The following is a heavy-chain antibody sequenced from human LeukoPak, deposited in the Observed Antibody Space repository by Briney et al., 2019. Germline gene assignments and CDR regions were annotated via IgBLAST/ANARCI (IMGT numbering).Heavy chain of an antibody. CDR1: GGSISSGGYY. D-gene: IGHD3-16*01. V-gene: IGHV4-31*03. CDR3: ARDIPPYIVGSLGYYYGMDV. Sequence: PSETLSLTCTVSGGSISSGGYYWSWIRQHPGKGLEWIGYIYYSGSTYYNPSLKSRVTISVDTSKNQFSLKLSSVTAADTAVYYCARDIPPYIVGSLGYYYGMDVWGKGTTVTVSS. J-gene: IGHJ6*04. CDR2: IYYSGST.